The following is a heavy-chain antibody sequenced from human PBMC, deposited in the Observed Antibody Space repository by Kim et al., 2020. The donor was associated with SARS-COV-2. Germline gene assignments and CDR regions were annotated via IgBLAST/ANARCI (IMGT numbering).Heavy chain of an antibody. J-gene: IGHJ4*02. CDR2: T. Sequence: TNYTPSLKSRVTKSIEPSKSQFSLKLSSVTAADTAVYYCARALEGLTIDYWGQGTLVTVSS. CDR3: ARALEGLTIDY. V-gene: IGHV4-59*01.